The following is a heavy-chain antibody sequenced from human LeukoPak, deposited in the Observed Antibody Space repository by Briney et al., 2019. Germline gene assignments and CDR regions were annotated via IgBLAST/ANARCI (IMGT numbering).Heavy chain of an antibody. J-gene: IGHJ6*03. D-gene: IGHD3-22*01. Sequence: SETLSLTCTVSGDSMGNYYWNWLRQPAGKGLEWIGRIRSDGTTYANPSLESAVTMSVDTSSNHISLRLSSATAADTAVYYCARSTGFYTTYYMDVWGKGTTVTVSS. V-gene: IGHV4-4*07. CDR3: ARSTGFYTTYYMDV. CDR1: GDSMGNYY. CDR2: IRSDGTT.